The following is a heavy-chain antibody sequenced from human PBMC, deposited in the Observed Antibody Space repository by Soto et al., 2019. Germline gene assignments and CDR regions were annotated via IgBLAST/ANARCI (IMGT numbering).Heavy chain of an antibody. CDR1: GFTFRNFR. Sequence: GGSLRLSCAASGFTFRNFRVNWVRQAPVRGLEWIAHIKTWDASTTATYYADSVKGRFTISRDNARNTVSLQMNNLRVEDTALYYCVRDGRGGWHFDSWGQGTLVTVSS. CDR2: IKTWDASTTAT. J-gene: IGHJ4*02. V-gene: IGHV3-48*04. CDR3: VRDGRGGWHFDS. D-gene: IGHD6-19*01.